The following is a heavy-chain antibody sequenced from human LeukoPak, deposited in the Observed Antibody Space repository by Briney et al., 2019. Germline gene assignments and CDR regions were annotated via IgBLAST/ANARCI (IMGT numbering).Heavy chain of an antibody. CDR1: GFTFSIYS. Sequence: PGESLRLSCATSGFTFSIYSMNWVRQAPGKGLEWVSYISASSGTIYYADSVRGRFTISRDNAKSLLYLQMNSLRDEDTAVYYCARGGSDWYARPIDYWGPGTLVAVSS. CDR3: ARGGSDWYARPIDY. D-gene: IGHD6-19*01. V-gene: IGHV3-48*02. CDR2: ISASSGTI. J-gene: IGHJ4*02.